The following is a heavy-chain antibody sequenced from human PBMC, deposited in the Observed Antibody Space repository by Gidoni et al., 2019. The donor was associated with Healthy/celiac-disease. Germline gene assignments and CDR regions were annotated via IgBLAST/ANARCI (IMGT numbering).Heavy chain of an antibody. CDR1: GGPFSSYA. CDR3: ARAYIVVVPGHYYYYGMDV. J-gene: IGHJ6*02. CDR2: IIPIFGTA. Sequence: QVQLVQSGAEVQKPGSSVKVSCKASGGPFSSYAISWVRQAPGQGLEWMGGIIPIFGTANYAQKFQGRVTITADESTSTAYMELSSLRSEDTAVYYCARAYIVVVPGHYYYYGMDVWGQGTTVTVSS. V-gene: IGHV1-69*01. D-gene: IGHD2-2*01.